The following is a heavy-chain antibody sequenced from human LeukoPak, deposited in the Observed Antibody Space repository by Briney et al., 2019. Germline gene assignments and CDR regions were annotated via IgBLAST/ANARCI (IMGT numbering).Heavy chain of an antibody. CDR1: GLTFSGYW. Sequence: PGGSLRLSCAASGLTFSGYWMHWVRQAPGKGLVWVSRISTDGSSTNYAASVKGRFTISRDNAKHTLYLQMNSLRAEATAVYYCARAPGGRDFDYWGQGTLVTVSS. V-gene: IGHV3-74*01. D-gene: IGHD2-15*01. J-gene: IGHJ4*02. CDR3: ARAPGGRDFDY. CDR2: ISTDGSST.